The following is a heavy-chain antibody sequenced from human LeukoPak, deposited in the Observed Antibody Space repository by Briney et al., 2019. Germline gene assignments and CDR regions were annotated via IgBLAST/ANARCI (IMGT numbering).Heavy chain of an antibody. CDR2: ISPGNSDT. Sequence: GESLKISCKGSGYNFITYWIGWVRQMPGKGLEWMGIISPGNSDTKYSPSFQGQVTFSADKSISTAYLQWSSLKASDTAIYYCARHGVDSSSPRGMDVWGQGTTVTVSS. J-gene: IGHJ6*02. V-gene: IGHV5-51*01. CDR1: GYNFITYW. CDR3: ARHGVDSSSPRGMDV. D-gene: IGHD6-13*01.